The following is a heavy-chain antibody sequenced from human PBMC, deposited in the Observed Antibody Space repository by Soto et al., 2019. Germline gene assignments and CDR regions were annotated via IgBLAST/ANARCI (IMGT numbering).Heavy chain of an antibody. D-gene: IGHD5-12*01. Sequence: GGSLRLSCAASGFTFSSYGMHWVRQAPGKGLEWVGVISYDGSNKYYADSVKGRFTISRDNSKNTLYLQMNSLRAEDTAVYYCAKGMATKYYYYYGMDVWGQGTTVTVSS. V-gene: IGHV3-30*18. CDR2: ISYDGSNK. CDR3: AKGMATKYYYYYGMDV. CDR1: GFTFSSYG. J-gene: IGHJ6*02.